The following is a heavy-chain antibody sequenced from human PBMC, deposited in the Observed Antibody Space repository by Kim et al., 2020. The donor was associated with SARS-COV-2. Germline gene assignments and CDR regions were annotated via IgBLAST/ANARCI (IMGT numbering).Heavy chain of an antibody. CDR3: ARESGRRTFLLSLGY. J-gene: IGHJ4*02. D-gene: IGHD1-26*01. V-gene: IGHV3-30*04. CDR1: GFTLSSYT. CDR2: ASFDGGTD. Sequence: GGSLRLSCLASGFTLSSYTIHWFRQTPGKRLEAVAVASFDGGTDYYVDSVEGRFTLSRDHSKNTLYLEMTGLRKEDTAMYFCARESGRRTFLLSLGYWGQGTPVTVSS.